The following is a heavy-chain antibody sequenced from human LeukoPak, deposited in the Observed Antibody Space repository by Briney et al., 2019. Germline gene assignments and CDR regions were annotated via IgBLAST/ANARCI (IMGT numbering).Heavy chain of an antibody. CDR1: GFTFSSYG. CDR3: ARGDHYYDSSGHTNDAFDI. Sequence: GGSLRLSCAASGFTFSSYGMHWVRQAPGKGLEWVAVISYDGSNKYYADSVKGRFTISRDNSKNTLYLQMNSLRAEDTAVYYCARGDHYYDSSGHTNDAFDIWGQGTMVTVSS. D-gene: IGHD3-22*01. V-gene: IGHV3-30*03. J-gene: IGHJ3*02. CDR2: ISYDGSNK.